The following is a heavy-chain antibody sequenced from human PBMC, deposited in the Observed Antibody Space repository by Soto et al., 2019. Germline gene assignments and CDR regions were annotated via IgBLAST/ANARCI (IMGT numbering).Heavy chain of an antibody. J-gene: IGHJ6*03. D-gene: IGHD4-17*01. V-gene: IGHV4-59*08. CDR3: ARLRGDGDTFGYYYYYMDV. CDR1: GGSISSYY. CDR2: IYYSGST. Sequence: LTCTVSGGSISSYYWSWIRQPPGKGLEWIGYIYYSGSTNYNPSLKSRVTISVDTSKNQFSLKLSSVTAADTAVYYCARLRGDGDTFGYYYYYMDVWGKGTTVTVSS.